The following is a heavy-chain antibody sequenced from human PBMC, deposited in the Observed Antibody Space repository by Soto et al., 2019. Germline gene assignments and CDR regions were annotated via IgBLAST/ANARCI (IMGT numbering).Heavy chain of an antibody. J-gene: IGHJ6*03. CDR1: GFTFSSYG. Sequence: GGSLRLSCAASGFTFSSYGMHWVRQAPGKGLEWVAVIWYDGSNKYYADSVKGRFTISRDNSKNTLYLQMNSLRAEDTAVYYCARDRLVVVAAIGHMDVWGKGTTVTVSS. CDR2: IWYDGSNK. D-gene: IGHD2-15*01. V-gene: IGHV3-33*01. CDR3: ARDRLVVVAAIGHMDV.